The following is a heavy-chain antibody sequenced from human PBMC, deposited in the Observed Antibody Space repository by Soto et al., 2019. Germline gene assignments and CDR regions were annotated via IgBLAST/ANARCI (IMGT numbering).Heavy chain of an antibody. V-gene: IGHV1-46*01. J-gene: IGHJ6*02. Sequence: QVQLVQSGAEVKKPGASVKVSCKASGYTFTSYYMHWVRQAPGQGLEWMGIINPSGGSTTYAQKFQCRVTMTRDTSTSTVYMELSSLRSEDTAVYYCARGDIVAIFGMDVWGQVTTVTVSS. CDR1: GYTFTSYY. D-gene: IGHD5-12*01. CDR2: INPSGGST. CDR3: ARGDIVAIFGMDV.